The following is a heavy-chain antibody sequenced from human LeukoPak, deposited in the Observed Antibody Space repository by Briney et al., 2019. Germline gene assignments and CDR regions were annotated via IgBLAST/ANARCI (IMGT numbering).Heavy chain of an antibody. D-gene: IGHD2-15*01. CDR1: GFTFSSYS. CDR2: ISSSSSYI. V-gene: IGHV3-21*01. J-gene: IGHJ4*02. CDR3: ARDMEGRYCSGGSCYDGGY. Sequence: GGSLRLSCAASGFTFSSYSMNWVRQAPGKGLEWVSSISSSSSYIYYADSVKGRFTISRDNAKNSLYLQMNSLRAEDTAVYYCARDMEGRYCSGGSCYDGGYWGQGTLVTVSS.